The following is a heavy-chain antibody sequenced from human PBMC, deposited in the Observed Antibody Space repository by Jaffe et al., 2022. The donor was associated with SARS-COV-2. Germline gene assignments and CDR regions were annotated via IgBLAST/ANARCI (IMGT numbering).Heavy chain of an antibody. V-gene: IGHV4-39*01. CDR1: GGSISSSSYY. CDR3: ARTAFSSGLGSIDY. D-gene: IGHD6-19*01. CDR2: IYYSGTS. J-gene: IGHJ4*02. Sequence: QLQLQESGPGLVKPSETLSLTCTVSGGSISSSSYYWGWIRQPPGKGLEWIGTIYYSGTSYYNPSLKSRVTMSVDTSKSQFSLRLTSVTAADTAIYYCARTAFSSGLGSIDYWGQGTLVTVSS.